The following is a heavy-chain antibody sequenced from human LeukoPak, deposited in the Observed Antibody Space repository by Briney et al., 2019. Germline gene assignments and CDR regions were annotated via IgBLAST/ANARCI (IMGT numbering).Heavy chain of an antibody. Sequence: SETLSLTCTVSGGSVNNHFWSWIRQPAGKGLQWIGRVYSSGSTNYNPSLKSRVTMSVDTSKNQFSLKLSSVTAADTAVYYCARVPTVTFFDYWGRGTLVTVSS. J-gene: IGHJ4*02. CDR1: GGSVNNHF. V-gene: IGHV4-4*07. D-gene: IGHD4-17*01. CDR2: VYSSGST. CDR3: ARVPTVTFFDY.